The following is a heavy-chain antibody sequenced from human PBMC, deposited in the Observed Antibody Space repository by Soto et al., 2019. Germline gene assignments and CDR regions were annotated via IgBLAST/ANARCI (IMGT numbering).Heavy chain of an antibody. CDR1: GGSISSGGYS. CDR3: ARSQTTANSYDY. CDR2: IYHSGST. J-gene: IGHJ4*02. Sequence: SETLSLTCAVSGGSISSGGYSWSWIRQPPGKGLEWIGYIYHSGSTYYNPSLKSRVTISVDRSKNQFSLKLSSVTAADTAVYYCARSQTTANSYDYWGQGTLVTVSS. D-gene: IGHD4-17*01. V-gene: IGHV4-30-2*01.